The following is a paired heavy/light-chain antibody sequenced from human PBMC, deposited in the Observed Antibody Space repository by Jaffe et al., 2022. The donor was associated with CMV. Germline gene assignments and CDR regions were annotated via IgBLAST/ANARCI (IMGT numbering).Light chain of an antibody. CDR1: QSVSSN. V-gene: IGKV3-15*01. CDR2: GAS. J-gene: IGKJ2*01. Sequence: EIVMTQSPGTLSVSPGERATLSCRASQSVSSNLAWYQQKPGQAPRLLIYGASTRATGIPARFSGSGSGTEFTLTISSLQSEDFAVYYCQQYKNWPPKYTFGQGTKLEIK. CDR3: QQYKNWPPKYT.
Heavy chain of an antibody. Sequence: EVQLVESGGGFVQRGGSLRLSCAASGFTFSSWWMAWVRQAPGKGLEWVASIKQDGGEQFYVDSVKGRFTVSRDNDKNSLYLQMNSLRAEDTAVYYCARESRASFDYWGQGTLVTVSA. V-gene: IGHV3-7*01. CDR1: GFTFSSWW. CDR3: ARESRASFDY. CDR2: IKQDGGEQ. D-gene: IGHD1-26*01. J-gene: IGHJ4*02.